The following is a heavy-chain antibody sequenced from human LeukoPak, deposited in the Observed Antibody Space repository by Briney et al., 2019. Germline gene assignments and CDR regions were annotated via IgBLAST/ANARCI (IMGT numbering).Heavy chain of an antibody. J-gene: IGHJ5*02. Sequence: GGSLRLSCAASGFTFSNAWMSWVRQAPGKGLEWVGRIKSKTDGGTTDYAAPVKGRFTISRDDSKNTLYLQMNSLKTEDTAVYYCTPRLACCGGDCYSWGQGTLVTVSS. CDR3: TPRLACCGGDCYS. V-gene: IGHV3-15*01. CDR2: IKSKTDGGTT. CDR1: GFTFSNAW. D-gene: IGHD2-21*02.